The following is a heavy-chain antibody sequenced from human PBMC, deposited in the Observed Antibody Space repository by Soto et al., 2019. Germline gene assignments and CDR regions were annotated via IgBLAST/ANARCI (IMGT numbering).Heavy chain of an antibody. CDR1: GDSINSRHW. Sequence: PSETLSLTCTVSGDSINSRHWWIWVRQPPGKGLEWIGQISHSGSTNYNPSLTSRVTISVDKSKNHFSLKLTSVTASDTAVYYCPKSNFSSPPWTARRIDYWGTRTLVTVSS. D-gene: IGHD3-3*01. J-gene: IGHJ4*02. CDR3: PKSNFSSPPWTARRIDY. CDR2: ISHSGST. V-gene: IGHV4-4*02.